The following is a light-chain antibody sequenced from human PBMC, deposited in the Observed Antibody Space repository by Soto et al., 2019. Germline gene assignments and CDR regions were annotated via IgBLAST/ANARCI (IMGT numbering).Light chain of an antibody. V-gene: IGLV1-40*01. Sequence: QSVLTQPPSVSGAPGQTITISCTGSSSNIGADYDVHWYQQLPGVAPNLLIYGNTNRPSGVPDRFSGSKSGTSASLAITGLQAEDEADYYCQSYDSSLSGSRVFGGGTKLTVL. CDR2: GNT. CDR3: QSYDSSLSGSRV. CDR1: SSNIGADYD. J-gene: IGLJ3*02.